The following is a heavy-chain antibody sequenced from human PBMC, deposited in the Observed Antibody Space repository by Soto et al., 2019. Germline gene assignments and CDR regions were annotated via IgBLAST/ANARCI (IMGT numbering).Heavy chain of an antibody. CDR2: ISCYNGNT. Sequence: QVQLEQSGPEVTKPGASVKVSCKASGYNFIMHGISWVRQAPGQGHEWLGRISCYNGNTDYAQKFQGRGTMTTDTSTSIVFMELRSLTTDDTATYFCARVVYNDSSGYYAPWGQGTLVTVSS. J-gene: IGHJ5*02. V-gene: IGHV1-18*01. CDR3: ARVVYNDSSGYYAP. CDR1: GYNFIMHG. D-gene: IGHD3-22*01.